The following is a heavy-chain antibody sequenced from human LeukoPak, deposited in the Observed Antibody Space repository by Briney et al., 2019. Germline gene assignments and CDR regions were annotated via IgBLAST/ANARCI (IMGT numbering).Heavy chain of an antibody. CDR3: ARFTAVAGFDY. V-gene: IGHV1-46*01. CDR1: GYTFTSYY. D-gene: IGHD6-19*01. Sequence: ASVKVSCKASGYTFTSYYMHWVRQAPGQGLEWMGIINPSGGSTSYAQKFQGRVTMTRDMSTSTVYMELSSLRSEDTAVYYCARFTAVAGFDYWGQGTLVTVSS. CDR2: INPSGGST. J-gene: IGHJ4*02.